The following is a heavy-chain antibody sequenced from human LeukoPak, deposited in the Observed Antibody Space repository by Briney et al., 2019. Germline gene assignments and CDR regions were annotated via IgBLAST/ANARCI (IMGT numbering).Heavy chain of an antibody. J-gene: IGHJ4*02. CDR3: AADLYDYGDYVLGY. D-gene: IGHD4-17*01. V-gene: IGHV1-58*01. Sequence: SVKVSCKASGFTFTSSAVQWVRQARGQRLEWIGWIVVGSGNTNYAQKFQERVTIIRDMSTSTAYMELISLRSEDTAVYYCAADLYDYGDYVLGYWGQGTLLTVSS. CDR2: IVVGSGNT. CDR1: GFTFTSSA.